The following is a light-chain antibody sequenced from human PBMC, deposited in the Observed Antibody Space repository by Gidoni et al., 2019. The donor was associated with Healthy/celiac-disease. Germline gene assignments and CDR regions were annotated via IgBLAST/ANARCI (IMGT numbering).Light chain of an antibody. J-gene: IGKJ2*01. V-gene: IGKV3-20*01. CDR1: QSVSSSY. Sequence: EIVLTQSSGTLSLSPGERATLSCRASQSVSSSYLAWYQQKPGQAPRLLIYGASSRATGIPDRFSGSGSGTEFTLTISRLEPEDFAVYYCQQYGSSPLYTFGQGTKLEIK. CDR2: GAS. CDR3: QQYGSSPLYT.